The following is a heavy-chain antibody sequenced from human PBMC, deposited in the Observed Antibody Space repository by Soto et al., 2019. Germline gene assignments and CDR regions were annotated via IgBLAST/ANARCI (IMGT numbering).Heavy chain of an antibody. D-gene: IGHD6-13*01. CDR1: GGSISSYY. J-gene: IGHJ6*02. CDR2: IYHSGST. CDR3: ARDEGIAAYYYYGMDV. V-gene: IGHV4-59*12. Sequence: SETLSLTSTVSGGSISSYYWSWIRQPPGKGLEWIGYIYHSGSTNYNPSLKSRVTISVDTSKNQFSLKLSSVTAADTAVYYCARDEGIAAYYYYGMDVWGQGTTVTVSS.